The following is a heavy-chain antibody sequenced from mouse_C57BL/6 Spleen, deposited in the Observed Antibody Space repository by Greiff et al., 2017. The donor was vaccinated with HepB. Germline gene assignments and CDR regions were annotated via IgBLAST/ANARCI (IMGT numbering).Heavy chain of an antibody. CDR3: ARRGPGLPYAMDY. V-gene: IGHV5-17*01. CDR1: GFTFSDYG. CDR2: ISSGSSTI. D-gene: IGHD3-1*01. J-gene: IGHJ4*01. Sequence: VQLQESGGGLVKPGGSLKLSCAASGFTFSDYGMHWVRQAPEKGLEWVAYISSGSSTIYYADTVKGRFTISRDNAENTLFLQMTSLRSEDTAMYYGARRGPGLPYAMDYWGQGTSVTVSS.